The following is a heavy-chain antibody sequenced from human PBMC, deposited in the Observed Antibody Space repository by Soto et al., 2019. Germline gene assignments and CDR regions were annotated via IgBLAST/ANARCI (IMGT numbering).Heavy chain of an antibody. CDR1: GYRFETYA. Sequence: QVQLVQSGAGVKKPGASVKVSCKSSGYRFETYAMSWVRQAPGQGLEWMGWISAYNIDTYYAQKFQDRVTMTTDTSTGTAYMELRSLRSDDTAVYYCARGHGVIIGAMDVWGQGTTVTVSS. CDR2: ISAYNIDT. D-gene: IGHD3-3*01. CDR3: ARGHGVIIGAMDV. J-gene: IGHJ6*02. V-gene: IGHV1-18*01.